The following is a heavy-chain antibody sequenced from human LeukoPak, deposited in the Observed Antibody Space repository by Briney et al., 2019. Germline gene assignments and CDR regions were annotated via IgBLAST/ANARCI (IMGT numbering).Heavy chain of an antibody. CDR1: GYSISSGYD. CDR2: IYHSGST. V-gene: IGHV4-38-2*02. D-gene: IGHD6-13*01. CDR3: ARGGIAAVSR. J-gene: IGHJ4*02. Sequence: SETLSLTCTVSGYSISSGYDWGWIRQPPGKGLEWIGSIYHSGSTYYNPSLKSRVTISVDTSKDQFSLKLSSVTAADTAVYYCARGGIAAVSRWGQGTLVTVSS.